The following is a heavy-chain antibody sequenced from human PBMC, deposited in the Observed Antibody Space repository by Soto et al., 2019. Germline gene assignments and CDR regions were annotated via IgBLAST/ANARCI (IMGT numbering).Heavy chain of an antibody. V-gene: IGHV4-39*01. CDR2: IYYSGST. Sequence: QLQLQESGPGLVKPSETLSLTCTVSGGSISSSSYYWGWIRQPPGKGLEWIGSIYYSGSTYYNPYLKSRVNISVDTSKHQFSLKLRSVTAADTAVYYCASTNYDILTGTFDYWGQGTLVTVSS. CDR1: GGSISSSSYY. D-gene: IGHD3-9*01. J-gene: IGHJ4*02. CDR3: ASTNYDILTGTFDY.